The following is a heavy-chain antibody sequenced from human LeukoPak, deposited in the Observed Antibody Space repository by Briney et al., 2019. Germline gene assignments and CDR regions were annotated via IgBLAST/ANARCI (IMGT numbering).Heavy chain of an antibody. CDR3: ARGVAVAGNLDY. V-gene: IGHV4-61*01. J-gene: IGHJ4*02. D-gene: IGHD6-19*01. Sequence: SETLSLICTVSGGSVSSGSYYWSWIRQPPGKGLEWIGYIYYSGSTNYNPSLKSRVTISVDTSKNQFSLKLSSVTAADTAVYYCARGVAVAGNLDYWGQGTLVTVSS. CDR2: IYYSGST. CDR1: GGSVSSGSYY.